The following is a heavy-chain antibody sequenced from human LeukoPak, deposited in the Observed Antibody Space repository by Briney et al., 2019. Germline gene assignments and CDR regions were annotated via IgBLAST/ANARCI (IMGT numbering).Heavy chain of an antibody. CDR2: INHSGST. CDR1: GGSFSGYY. D-gene: IGHD6-25*01. Sequence: SETLSLTCAVYGGSFSGYYWSWIRQPPGKGLEWIGEINHSGSTNYNPSLKSRVTISVDTSKNQFSLKLSSVTAADTAVYYCATLSSGDYWGQGTLVTVS. CDR3: ATLSSGDY. V-gene: IGHV4-34*01. J-gene: IGHJ4*02.